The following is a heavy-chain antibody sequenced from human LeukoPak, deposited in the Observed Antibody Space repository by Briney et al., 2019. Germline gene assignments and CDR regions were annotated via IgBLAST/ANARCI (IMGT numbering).Heavy chain of an antibody. CDR1: GSTFSSYA. D-gene: IGHD3-9*01. Sequence: GGSLRLSCAASGSTFSSYAMHWVRQAPGKGLEWVAVISYDGSNKYYADSVKGRFTISRDNSKNTLYLQMNSLRAEDTAVYYCARPRYFDWYPYGMDVWGQGTTVTVSS. V-gene: IGHV3-30-3*01. CDR2: ISYDGSNK. J-gene: IGHJ6*02. CDR3: ARPRYFDWYPYGMDV.